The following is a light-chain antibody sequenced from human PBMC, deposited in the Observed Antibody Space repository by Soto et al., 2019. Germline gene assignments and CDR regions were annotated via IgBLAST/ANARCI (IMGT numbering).Light chain of an antibody. J-gene: IGLJ7*01. CDR1: SSDVGDYKY. CDR2: VNS. CDR3: RSYTSSDTPCV. Sequence: QSALTQPASVSGSPGQSITISCTGTSSDVGDYKYVSWYQQHPDKAPKLIIFVNSNRPSGISNRFSASKSGNTASLTISGLQAEDEADYYCRSYTSSDTPCVFGTGTQLTVL. V-gene: IGLV2-14*01.